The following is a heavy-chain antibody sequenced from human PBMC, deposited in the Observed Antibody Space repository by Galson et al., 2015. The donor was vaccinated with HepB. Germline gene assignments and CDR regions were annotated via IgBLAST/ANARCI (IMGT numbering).Heavy chain of an antibody. CDR1: GFTFSSYA. CDR3: ARKQPGDGGYFDL. D-gene: IGHD3-16*01. Sequence: SLRLSCAASGFTFSSYAMSWVRQAPGKELEWVSAISAGAVSVYYEDSVKGRFTIARDNSRSTLSLQVNSLRAEDTAIYYYARKQPGDGGYFDLWGRGSLVTVSS. V-gene: IGHV3-23*01. J-gene: IGHJ2*01. CDR2: ISAGAVSV.